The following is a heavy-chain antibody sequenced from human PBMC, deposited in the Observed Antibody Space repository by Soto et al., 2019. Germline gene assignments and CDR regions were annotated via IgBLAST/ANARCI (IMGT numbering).Heavy chain of an antibody. J-gene: IGHJ5*02. D-gene: IGHD1-1*01. CDR2: IYATGTT. CDR1: CASISGFY. CDR3: VRDGTKTLRDWFDP. V-gene: IGHV4-4*07. Sequence: SETLSLTCTVSCASISGFYWSWIRKSAGKGLEWIGRIYATGTTDYNPSLKSRVMMSVDTSKKQFSLKLRSVTAADTAVYYCVRDGTKTLRDWFDPWGQGISVTVSS.